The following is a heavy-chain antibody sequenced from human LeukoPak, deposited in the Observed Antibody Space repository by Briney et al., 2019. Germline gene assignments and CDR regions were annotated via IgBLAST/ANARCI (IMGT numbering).Heavy chain of an antibody. D-gene: IGHD5-12*01. J-gene: IGHJ4*02. CDR2: IGSSGSPT. Sequence: GGSLRLSCAAPGFAFSSYNMNWVRQAPGKGLEWISYIGSSGSPTHYADSVGGRFTISRDNSKNTLYLQMNSLRAEDTAVYYCAKDLVATRALSFDYWGQGTLVTVSS. CDR3: AKDLVATRALSFDY. V-gene: IGHV3-48*01. CDR1: GFAFSSYN.